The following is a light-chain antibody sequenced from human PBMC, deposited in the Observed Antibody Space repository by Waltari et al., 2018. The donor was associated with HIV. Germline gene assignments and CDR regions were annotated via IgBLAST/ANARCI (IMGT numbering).Light chain of an antibody. CDR3: SSYTSSSTVI. CDR2: EVS. Sequence: QSALTQPASVSGSPGQSITISCTGTSSDIGGYNYLSWYQQHPGKAPKLMIYEVSTRPSGVSNRFSGSKSGNTASLTISGLQAEDEADYYCSSYTSSSTVIFGGGTKLAVL. V-gene: IGLV2-14*01. J-gene: IGLJ2*01. CDR1: SSDIGGYNY.